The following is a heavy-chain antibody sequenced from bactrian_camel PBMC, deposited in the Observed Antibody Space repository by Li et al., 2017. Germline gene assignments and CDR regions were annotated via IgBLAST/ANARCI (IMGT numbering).Heavy chain of an antibody. V-gene: IGHV3S7*01. CDR1: GFTFSRSD. Sequence: HVQLVESGGGLVQPGGSLRLSCAASGFTFSRSDMSWVRQAPGKGLEWVSSISSDGRNTYYAASMKGRFAISRDNVKNTVYLQIDSLEPGDSALYYCTTPPGGNWYYQSFAYWGQGTQVTVS. D-gene: IGHD2*01. J-gene: IGHJ4*01. CDR3: TTPPGGNWYYQSFAY. CDR2: ISSDGRNT.